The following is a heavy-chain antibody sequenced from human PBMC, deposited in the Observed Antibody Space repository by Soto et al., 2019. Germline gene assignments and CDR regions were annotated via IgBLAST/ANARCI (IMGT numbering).Heavy chain of an antibody. J-gene: IGHJ4*02. CDR2: IRSKTNSYAT. D-gene: IGHD6-19*01. CDR1: GFTFGGSA. CDR3: TRQTDAVQWRVAPTVYNFDY. Sequence: WGSLRLSCAASGFTFGGSAMHWVRQASGKGLEWVGHIRSKTNSYATAYAESVKGRFTISRDDSMNTAYLQMNSLKPEDTAVYFCTRQTDAVQWRVAPTVYNFDYWGQGPLVTVSS. V-gene: IGHV3-73*01.